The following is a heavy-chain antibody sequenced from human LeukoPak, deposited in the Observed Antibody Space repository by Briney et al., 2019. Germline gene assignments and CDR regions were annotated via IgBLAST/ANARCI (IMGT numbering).Heavy chain of an antibody. CDR2: IIPIFGTA. Sequence: SVKVSCKASGGTVISYAISWVRQAPGQGGEWMGGIIPIFGTANYAQKFQGRVTITADESTSTAYMELSSLRSEDTAVYYCARARDIVVVVAAPYDYWGQGTLVTVSS. V-gene: IGHV1-69*01. J-gene: IGHJ4*02. CDR3: ARARDIVVVVAAPYDY. CDR1: GGTVISYA. D-gene: IGHD2-15*01.